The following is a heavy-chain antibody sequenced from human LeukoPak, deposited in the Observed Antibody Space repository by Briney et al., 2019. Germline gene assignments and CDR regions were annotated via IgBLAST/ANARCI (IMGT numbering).Heavy chain of an antibody. CDR1: GFIFSTNY. J-gene: IGHJ4*02. CDR3: AIRQVDSPLGY. Sequence: GGSLRLFCAASGFIFSTNYMSWVRQAPGKGLEWVSVIYSSGSTDYADSVKGRFTISRDTSENTVYLQMNSLRADDTAVYYCAIRQVDSPLGYWGQGTLVTVSS. V-gene: IGHV3-53*01. CDR2: IYSSGST. D-gene: IGHD3-22*01.